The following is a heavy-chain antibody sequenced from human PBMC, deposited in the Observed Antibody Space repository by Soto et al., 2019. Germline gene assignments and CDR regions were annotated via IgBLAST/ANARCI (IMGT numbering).Heavy chain of an antibody. CDR1: DGSFIGYY. J-gene: IGHJ4*02. CDR2: INHSGST. CDR3: ARGSRVRGVITQ. Sequence: PSETLSLTCAVYDGSFIGYYWNWIRQPPGKGLEWIGEINHSGSTNYNPSLKSRVTILVDTSKNQFSLELNSVTAADTAVYYCARGSRVRGVITQWGQGTLVTVSS. V-gene: IGHV4-34*01. D-gene: IGHD3-10*01.